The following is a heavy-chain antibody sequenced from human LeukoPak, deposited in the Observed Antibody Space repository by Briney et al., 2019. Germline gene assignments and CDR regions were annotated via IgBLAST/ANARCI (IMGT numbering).Heavy chain of an antibody. CDR2: ITNSGYSA. V-gene: IGHV3-23*01. J-gene: IGHJ4*02. CDR3: AKAPVTTCRGAYCYPFDY. CDR1: GFNFYNYG. D-gene: IGHD2-21*01. Sequence: GGSLRLSCAASGFNFYNYGMNWVRQAPGKGLEWVSSITNSGYSAYYADSVTGRFTISRDTSKNMLYLQMNSLGVDDTAVYYCAKAPVTTCRGAYCYPFDYWGQGTLVTVSS.